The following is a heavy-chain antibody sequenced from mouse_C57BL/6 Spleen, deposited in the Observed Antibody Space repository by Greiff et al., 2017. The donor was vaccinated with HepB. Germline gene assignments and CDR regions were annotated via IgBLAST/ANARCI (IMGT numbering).Heavy chain of an antibody. CDR3: ARHVPNWDGGYYAMDY. CDR2: ISNGGGST. D-gene: IGHD4-1*01. J-gene: IGHJ4*01. V-gene: IGHV5-12*01. Sequence: DVHLVESGGGLVQPGGSLKLSCAASGFTFSDYYMYWVRQTPEKRLEWVAYISNGGGSTYYPDTVKGRFTISRDNAKNTLYLQMSRLKSEDTAMYYCARHVPNWDGGYYAMDYWGQGTSVTVSS. CDR1: GFTFSDYY.